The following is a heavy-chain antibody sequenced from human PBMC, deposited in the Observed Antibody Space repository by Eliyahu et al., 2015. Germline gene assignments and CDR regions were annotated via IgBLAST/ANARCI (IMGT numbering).Heavy chain of an antibody. CDR3: AKERGLSGSSYEAFYDY. CDR2: VSHDGSLK. V-gene: IGHV3-30*18. D-gene: IGHD1-26*01. Sequence: QVXLVESGGGVVQPGRSLRLSCAASGFXXXXPGMQWVRQAPGKGLGWVAXVSHDGSLKYYADSMKGRFTISRDNSKSTLYLQMNSLRADDTAVYYCAKERGLSGSSYEAFYDYWGQGTLVTVSS. CDR1: GFXXXXPG. J-gene: IGHJ4*02.